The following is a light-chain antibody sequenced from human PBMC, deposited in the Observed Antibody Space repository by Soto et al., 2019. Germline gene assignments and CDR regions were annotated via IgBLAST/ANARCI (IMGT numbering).Light chain of an antibody. Sequence: EIVLTQSPATLSLSPGGRATLSCRASQRVSRYLAWYQQRPGQAPRPLIYDAFNRATGIPARFSGSGSGTDFTLIISSLEAEDFAVYYCQQRSKWPLTYGGGTKVEIK. CDR3: QQRSKWPLT. CDR1: QRVSRY. CDR2: DAF. J-gene: IGKJ4*01. V-gene: IGKV3-11*01.